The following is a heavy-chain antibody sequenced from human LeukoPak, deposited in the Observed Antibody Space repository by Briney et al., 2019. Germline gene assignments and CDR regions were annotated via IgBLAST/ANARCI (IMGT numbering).Heavy chain of an antibody. CDR1: GFTISSNY. Sequence: PGGSLRLSCAASGFTISSNYMSWVRQAPGKGPEWVSYISSTSFITYYADSVRGRFTISRDNAKQSLYLQMNSLRDEDTAIYYCARDLISGAYTFDYWGQGTLVTVSS. D-gene: IGHD1-26*01. J-gene: IGHJ4*02. V-gene: IGHV3-48*02. CDR2: ISSTSFIT. CDR3: ARDLISGAYTFDY.